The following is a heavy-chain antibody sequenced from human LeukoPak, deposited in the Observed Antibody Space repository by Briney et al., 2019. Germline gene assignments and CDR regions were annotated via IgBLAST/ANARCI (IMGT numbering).Heavy chain of an antibody. CDR3: ARAYYYDSSGGNWFDP. Sequence: SETLSLTCTVSGGSISSSSYYWGWIRQPPGKGLEWIGSIYYSGSTYYNPSLKSQVTISVDTSKNQFSLKLSSVTAADTAVYYCARAYYYDSSGGNWFDPWGQGTLVTVSS. V-gene: IGHV4-39*07. D-gene: IGHD3-22*01. J-gene: IGHJ5*02. CDR1: GGSISSSSYY. CDR2: IYYSGST.